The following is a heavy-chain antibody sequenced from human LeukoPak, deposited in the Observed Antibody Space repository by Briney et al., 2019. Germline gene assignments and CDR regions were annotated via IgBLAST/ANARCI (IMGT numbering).Heavy chain of an antibody. D-gene: IGHD1-26*01. J-gene: IGHJ4*02. CDR3: AKGSPFGGN. Sequence: GGSLRLSCAASGFSFSTYWMSWVRQAPGKGLEWVANIKGDGSEKNYVGSVKGRFTISRDNAKNSLYLQMNSLRAEDTAVYYCAKGSPFGGNWGQGTLVTVSS. CDR2: IKGDGSEK. V-gene: IGHV3-7*01. CDR1: GFSFSTYW.